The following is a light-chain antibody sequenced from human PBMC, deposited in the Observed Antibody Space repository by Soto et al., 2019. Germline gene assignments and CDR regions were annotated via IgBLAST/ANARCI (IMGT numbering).Light chain of an antibody. Sequence: IAMTQSPASLSVFPGKRATLSCRASQSISSNLAWYQQKPGQAPRLLIYDASTRATGIPARFSGSGSGTEFSLTISSLQSEDSAVYFCQQYNNWPRTFGQGTRLEIK. CDR1: QSISSN. CDR2: DAS. CDR3: QQYNNWPRT. J-gene: IGKJ5*01. V-gene: IGKV3-15*01.